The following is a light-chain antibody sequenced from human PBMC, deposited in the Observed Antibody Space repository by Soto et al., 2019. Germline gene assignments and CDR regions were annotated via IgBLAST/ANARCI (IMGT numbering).Light chain of an antibody. CDR1: SSNIGAGYD. CDR3: QSYDSSMSGYV. Sequence: QSVLTQPPSVSGAQGQRVTNSCTGSSSNIGAGYDVHWYQQLPGTAPKLLIYGNSNRPSGVPDRFSGSKSGTSASLAITGLQAEDEADYYCQSYDSSMSGYVFGTGTKLTVL. V-gene: IGLV1-40*01. CDR2: GNS. J-gene: IGLJ1*01.